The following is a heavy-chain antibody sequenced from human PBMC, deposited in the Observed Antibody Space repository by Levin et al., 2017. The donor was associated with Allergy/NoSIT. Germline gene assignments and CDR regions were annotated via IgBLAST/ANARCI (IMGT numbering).Heavy chain of an antibody. D-gene: IGHD6-13*01. CDR3: AKEYSSSWYPKYFQH. J-gene: IGHJ1*01. V-gene: IGHV3-23*01. CDR2: ISGDGGGT. Sequence: GGSLRLSCAASGFTFSSYAMSWVRQAPGKGLEWVSAISGDGGGTYYADSVKGRFTISRDNSKNTLYLQMNSLRAEDTAGYYCAKEYSSSWYPKYFQHWGQGTLVTVSS. CDR1: GFTFSSYA.